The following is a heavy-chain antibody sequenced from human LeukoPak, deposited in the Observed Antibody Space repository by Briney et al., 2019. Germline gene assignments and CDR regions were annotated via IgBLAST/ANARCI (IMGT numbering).Heavy chain of an antibody. V-gene: IGHV1-69*13. CDR3: ARGGVPAAPYGWFDP. J-gene: IGHJ5*02. CDR2: IIPIFGTA. CDR1: GGTFNSYA. Sequence: SVKVSCKASGGTFNSYAISWVRQAPGQGLEWMGGIIPIFGTANYAQKFQGRVTITADESTSTAYMELSSLRSEDTAVYYCARGGVPAAPYGWFDPWGQGTLVTVSS. D-gene: IGHD2-2*01.